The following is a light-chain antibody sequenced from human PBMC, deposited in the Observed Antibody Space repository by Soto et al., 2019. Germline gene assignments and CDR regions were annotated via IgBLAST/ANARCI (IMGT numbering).Light chain of an antibody. CDR3: QHFHSFPRT. CDR2: AAS. V-gene: IGKV1-9*01. Sequence: DILLTQSPSFLSASVGDRVTITCRASQDIVTYLAWYQQKPGKAPKLLIYAASTLQTGVPSRFSGSGSGAEFTRTISSLQPEDFASYYCQHFHSFPRTFGGGTKVEIK. J-gene: IGKJ4*01. CDR1: QDIVTY.